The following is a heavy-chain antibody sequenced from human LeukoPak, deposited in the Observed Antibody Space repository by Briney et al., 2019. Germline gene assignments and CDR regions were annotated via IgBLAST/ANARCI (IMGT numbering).Heavy chain of an antibody. CDR2: IYYSGST. V-gene: IGHV4-59*01. J-gene: IGHJ4*02. CDR3: ARGEAGTTTDFDY. Sequence: SETLSLTCTVSGASISNYYWSWIRQPPGKGLEWIGYIYYSGSTNYNPSLKSRVTISLDTSKNQFPLKLSSVTAADTAVYYCARGEAGTTTDFDYWGQGTLVTVSS. CDR1: GASISNYY. D-gene: IGHD1-26*01.